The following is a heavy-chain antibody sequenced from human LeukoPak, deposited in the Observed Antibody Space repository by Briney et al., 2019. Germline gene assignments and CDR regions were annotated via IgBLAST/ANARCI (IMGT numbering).Heavy chain of an antibody. D-gene: IGHD3-3*01. Sequence: SETLSLTCAVYGGSFSGYYWSWIRQPPGKGLEWIGEINHSGSTNYNPSLKSRVTISVDTSKNQFSLKLSSVTAADTAVYYCARGRSVDFGTLRRKYNWFDPWGQGTLVTVSS. CDR3: ARGRSVDFGTLRRKYNWFDP. CDR2: INHSGST. J-gene: IGHJ5*02. V-gene: IGHV4-34*01. CDR1: GGSFSGYY.